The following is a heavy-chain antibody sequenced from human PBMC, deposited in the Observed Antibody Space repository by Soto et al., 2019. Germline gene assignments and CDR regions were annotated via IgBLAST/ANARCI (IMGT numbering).Heavy chain of an antibody. CDR2: MNPNSGNT. Sequence: ASVKVSGKASGYTFTSYDINWVRQATGQGFEWMGWMNPNSGNTGYAQKFQGRVTMTRNTSISTAYMELSSLRSEDTAVYYCARVGYYYDSSGYYLSFDYWGQGTLVTVSS. CDR3: ARVGYYYDSSGYYLSFDY. D-gene: IGHD3-22*01. J-gene: IGHJ4*02. CDR1: GYTFTSYD. V-gene: IGHV1-8*01.